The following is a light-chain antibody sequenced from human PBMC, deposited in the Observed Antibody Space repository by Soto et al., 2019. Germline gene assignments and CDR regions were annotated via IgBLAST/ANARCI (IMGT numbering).Light chain of an antibody. CDR3: QQYGTSSIT. J-gene: IGKJ5*01. V-gene: IGKV3-20*01. CDR2: GAS. Sequence: EIVLTQSPGTLSLSPGERATLSCRASQSVSSSYLAWYQQKPGQAPRLLIYGASSRATGIPDRFSGSGSGIDFTLTISRLEPEDFAVYHCQQYGTSSITFGQGTRLEIK. CDR1: QSVSSSY.